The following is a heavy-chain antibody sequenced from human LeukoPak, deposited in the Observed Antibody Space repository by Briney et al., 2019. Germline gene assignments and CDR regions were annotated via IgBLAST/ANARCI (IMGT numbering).Heavy chain of an antibody. CDR2: ISYDGSNK. CDR3: AIDRPRVPTAPWNYFDY. Sequence: PGGSLRLSCVVSGFTFSSYGMHWVRQAPGKGLEWVAVISYDGSNKNYADSVKGRFTISRGNSENTLYLQVNSLRTEDTAVYYCAIDRPRVPTAPWNYFDYWGQGTLVTVSS. J-gene: IGHJ4*02. CDR1: GFTFSSYG. D-gene: IGHD4-17*01. V-gene: IGHV3-30*03.